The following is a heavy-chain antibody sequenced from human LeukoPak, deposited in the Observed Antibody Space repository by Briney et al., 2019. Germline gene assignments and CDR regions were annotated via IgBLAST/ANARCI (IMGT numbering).Heavy chain of an antibody. CDR3: ARDGSCSGGSCNLYYYYYMDV. CDR1: GYTFTSYY. V-gene: IGHV1-46*01. D-gene: IGHD2-15*01. J-gene: IGHJ6*03. CDR2: INPSGGST. Sequence: GASVKVSCKASGYTFTSYYMHWVRQAPGQGLEWMGIINPSGGSTSYAQKFQGRVTMTRDMSTSTVYMELSSLRSEDTAVYYCARDGSCSGGSCNLYYYYYMDVWGKGTTVTVSS.